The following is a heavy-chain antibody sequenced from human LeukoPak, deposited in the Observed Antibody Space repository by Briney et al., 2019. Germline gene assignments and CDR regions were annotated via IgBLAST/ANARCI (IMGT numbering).Heavy chain of an antibody. D-gene: IGHD3-16*01. Sequence: GASVKVSCKVSGGTFNSYAINWVRQAPGRGLEWMGGIIPILTAKTNAQEFQGRVILSADESTTTAYMELSSLRSDDTAVYYCWVGGLGFSETSFDYWGQGTLVTVSS. CDR3: WVGGLGFSETSFDY. V-gene: IGHV1-69*01. CDR1: GGTFNSYA. J-gene: IGHJ4*02. CDR2: IIPILTAK.